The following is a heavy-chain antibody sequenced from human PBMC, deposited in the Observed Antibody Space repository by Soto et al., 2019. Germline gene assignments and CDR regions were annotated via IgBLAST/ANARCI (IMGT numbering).Heavy chain of an antibody. CDR3: ARSFFYDSSLVWFDP. Sequence: SETLSLTCTVSGRSISSSRYYWGWIRQPPGKGLEWIGSIYYSGSTYYNPSLKSRVTISVDTSKNQFSLKLSSVTAADTAVYYCARSFFYDSSLVWFDPWGQGTLVTV. J-gene: IGHJ5*02. V-gene: IGHV4-39*01. CDR1: GRSISSSRYY. D-gene: IGHD3-22*01. CDR2: IYYSGST.